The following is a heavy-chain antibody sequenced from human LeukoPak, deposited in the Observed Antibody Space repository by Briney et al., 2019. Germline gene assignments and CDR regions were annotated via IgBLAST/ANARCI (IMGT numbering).Heavy chain of an antibody. V-gene: IGHV4-59*08. CDR2: IYYSGTT. J-gene: IGHJ4*02. Sequence: SETLSLTCTVSGGSISSLYWSWIRQPPGKGLEWIGYIYYSGTTKYNPSLNSRVTISVDTSKNQFSLKLSSVTAADTAVYYCARHFSSWTSGWQIDYWGQGTLVTVSS. D-gene: IGHD6-19*01. CDR1: GGSISSLY. CDR3: ARHFSSWTSGWQIDY.